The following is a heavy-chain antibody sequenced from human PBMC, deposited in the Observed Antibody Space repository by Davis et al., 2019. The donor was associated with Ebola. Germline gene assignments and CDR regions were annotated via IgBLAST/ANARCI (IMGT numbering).Heavy chain of an antibody. CDR2: INPSDGNT. CDR3: ARDDTGYSSNLGRFRDHPFDL. D-gene: IGHD4-11*01. J-gene: IGHJ3*01. V-gene: IGHV1-46*01. Sequence: AASVKVSCKASGYTFTSYYMHWVRQAPGQGLEWMGIINPSDGNTNYAQKFQSRVTMTRDTSTTTVYMELSSLRSEDTAVYYCARDDTGYSSNLGRFRDHPFDLWGQGTMVTVSS. CDR1: GYTFTSYY.